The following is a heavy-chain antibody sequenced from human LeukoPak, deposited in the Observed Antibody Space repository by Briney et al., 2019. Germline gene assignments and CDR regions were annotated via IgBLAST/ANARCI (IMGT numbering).Heavy chain of an antibody. J-gene: IGHJ6*03. CDR2: ISGRGGSI. CDR1: GFTFSSYA. V-gene: IGHV3-23*01. CDR3: TKDSYEVLYYDSSGYYYMDV. D-gene: IGHD3-22*01. Sequence: PGGSLRLSCAASGFTFSSYAVSWVRQAPGKGLEWVSGISGRGGSIYYADSVKGRFTISRDNSKNTVYLQMNSLRAGDTAVYYCTKDSYEVLYYDSSGYYYMDVWGKGTTVTVSS.